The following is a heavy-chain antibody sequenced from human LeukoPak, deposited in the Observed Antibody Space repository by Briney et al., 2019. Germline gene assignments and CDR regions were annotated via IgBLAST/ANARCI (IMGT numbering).Heavy chain of an antibody. Sequence: GGSLRLSRAASGFILSDYYMSWIRQAPGKGLEWVSYISSSSSYTNYADSVKGRFPISRDNAKNSLYLQMNSLRAEDTAVYYCARVAAAGIGAFDIWGQGTMVTVSS. CDR1: GFILSDYY. D-gene: IGHD6-13*01. J-gene: IGHJ3*02. CDR2: ISSSSSYT. CDR3: ARVAAAGIGAFDI. V-gene: IGHV3-11*06.